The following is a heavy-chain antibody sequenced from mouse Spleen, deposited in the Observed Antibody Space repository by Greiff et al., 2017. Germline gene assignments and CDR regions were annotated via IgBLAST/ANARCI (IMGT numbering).Heavy chain of an antibody. Sequence: EVMLVESGGGLVQSGRSLRLSCATSGFTFSDFYMEWVRQAPGKGLEWIAASRNKANDYTTEYSASVKGRFIVSRDNSQSTLYLQMHALRAEDTAIYYCARAPYYYGSTDWYFDVWGAGTTVTVSS. CDR1: GFTFSDFY. V-gene: IGHV7-1*01. D-gene: IGHD1-1*01. CDR3: ARAPYYYGSTDWYFDV. J-gene: IGHJ1*01. CDR2: SRNKANDYTT.